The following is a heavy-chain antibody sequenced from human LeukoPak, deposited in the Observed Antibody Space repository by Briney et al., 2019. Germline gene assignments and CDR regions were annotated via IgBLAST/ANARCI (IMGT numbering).Heavy chain of an antibody. D-gene: IGHD6-13*01. Sequence: AAGTLCLSCTASGGTINSYFLGWVRQPAGKGLEWIGRIYTTGTTHFNPSLRSRLTMSVDTSKNLFSLNQSSVTAADAAVFYCERQGYGASWYHLDYWGRGTLVTVSS. CDR3: ERQGYGASWYHLDY. J-gene: IGHJ4*02. CDR1: GGTINSYF. V-gene: IGHV4-4*07. CDR2: IYTTGTT.